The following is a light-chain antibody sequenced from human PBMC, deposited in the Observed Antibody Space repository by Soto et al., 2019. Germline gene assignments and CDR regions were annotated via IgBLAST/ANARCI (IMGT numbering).Light chain of an antibody. J-gene: IGLJ2*01. CDR2: EDS. CDR3: SSSTNSVL. V-gene: IGLV2-23*01. CDR1: TSDVGSYNL. Sequence: QSALTQPASVSGSPGQSITISCTGTTSDVGSYNLVSWYQQYPGKAPKLIIHEDSKRPSGVSNRFSGSKSGNTASLTISGLQAEDEADYSCSSSTNSVLFGGGTKLTVL.